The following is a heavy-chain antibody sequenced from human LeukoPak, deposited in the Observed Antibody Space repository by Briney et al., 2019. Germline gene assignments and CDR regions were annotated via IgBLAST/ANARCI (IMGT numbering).Heavy chain of an antibody. J-gene: IGHJ5*02. D-gene: IGHD3-10*01. V-gene: IGHV4-34*01. Sequence: SETLSLTCAVYGGSFSGYYWSWIRQPPGKGLEWIGEINHSGSTNYNPSLKSRVTISVDTSKNLFSLNLKLTSLTAADTAVYYCASSGSGSYSWSRYNWFDPWGQGTLVTVSS. CDR2: INHSGST. CDR1: GGSFSGYY. CDR3: ASSGSGSYSWSRYNWFDP.